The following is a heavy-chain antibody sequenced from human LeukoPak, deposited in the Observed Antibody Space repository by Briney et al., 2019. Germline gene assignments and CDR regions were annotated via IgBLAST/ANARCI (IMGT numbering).Heavy chain of an antibody. D-gene: IGHD3-10*01. J-gene: IGHJ4*01. V-gene: IGHV1-2*02. CDR3: ASLGDFFGSGSYAPFDY. Sequence: ASVKVSCKASGYTFTGFYMHWVRQAPGRGLEWMGWINPNTGGTNYAQKLQGRVTMTRDTSITTAYMELSRLTSDDTAVYYCASLGDFFGSGSYAPFDYWGQGSLVTVSS. CDR2: INPNTGGT. CDR1: GYTFTGFY.